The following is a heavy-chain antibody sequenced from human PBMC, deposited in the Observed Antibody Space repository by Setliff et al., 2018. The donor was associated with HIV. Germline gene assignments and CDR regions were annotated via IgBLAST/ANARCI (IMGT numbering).Heavy chain of an antibody. CDR2: INHSGST. V-gene: IGHV4-34*01. Sequence: SETLSLTCAVYGGSFSGYYWSWIRQPPGKGLEWIGEINHSGSTNYNPSLKSRVTISVDRSGNQFSLRLTSVTAADTAVYYCEAATVGEAGYYGIDVWGPGTTVTVSS. CDR3: EAATVGEAGYYGIDV. D-gene: IGHD1-26*01. J-gene: IGHJ6*02. CDR1: GGSFSGYY.